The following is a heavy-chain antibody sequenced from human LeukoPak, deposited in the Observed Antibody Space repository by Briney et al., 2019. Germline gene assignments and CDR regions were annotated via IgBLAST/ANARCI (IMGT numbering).Heavy chain of an antibody. V-gene: IGHV3-23*01. Sequence: GASLRLSCAASGCTFSTYAMNWVRQAPGKGLEWVSSISDSGGSAYYADSVKGRFTISRDNAKNTLYVQLNSLRAEDTAVYYCAKNLETTRXFFDHWGQGTVVTVSS. J-gene: IGHJ4*02. CDR1: GCTFSTYA. CDR3: AKNLETTRXFFDH. CDR2: ISDSGGSA. D-gene: IGHD1-14*01.